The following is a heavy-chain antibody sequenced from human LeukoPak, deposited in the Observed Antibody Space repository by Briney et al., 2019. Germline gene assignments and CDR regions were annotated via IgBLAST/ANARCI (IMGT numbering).Heavy chain of an antibody. CDR1: GFTFSNYA. Sequence: GGSLRLSWAPSGFTFSNYAMSWVRQAPGKGLEWVSAISETGGTIHYADSVRGRFTISRDNSKNTLYLQMNSLRAEDTAVYYCAREMTIITYSFDSWGQGTLVTVSS. CDR3: AREMTIITYSFDS. J-gene: IGHJ4*02. CDR2: ISETGGTI. V-gene: IGHV3-23*01. D-gene: IGHD5-24*01.